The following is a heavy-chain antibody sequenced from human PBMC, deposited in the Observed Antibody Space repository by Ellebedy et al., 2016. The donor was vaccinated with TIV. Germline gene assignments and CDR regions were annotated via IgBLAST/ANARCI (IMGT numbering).Heavy chain of an antibody. CDR1: RYTFTSYD. CDR3: TRDPSNSSGSKVYFDS. J-gene: IGHJ4*02. V-gene: IGHV1-8*01. CDR2: MNPNSGNT. D-gene: IGHD6-19*01. Sequence: ASVKVSXKASRYTFTSYDINWVRQATGQGLEWMGWMNPNSGNTGYAQKFQGRVTMTIDTSTRTAYMELRNLRSDDTAVYYCTRDPSNSSGSKVYFDSWGQGTLVTVSS.